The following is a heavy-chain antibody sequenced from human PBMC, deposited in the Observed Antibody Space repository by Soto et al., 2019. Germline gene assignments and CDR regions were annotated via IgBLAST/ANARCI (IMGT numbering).Heavy chain of an antibody. J-gene: IGHJ4*02. CDR3: AIEPYNTWPFDY. Sequence: GGYLRLSCAASGFTFSSYAMHWVRQAPGKGLEWVALISYDGSNKYYADSVKGRFTISRDNSKNTLYLQMDSLRVEDTAVYYCAIEPYNTWPFDYWGQGTLVTVSS. V-gene: IGHV3-30-3*01. CDR2: ISYDGSNK. D-gene: IGHD1-20*01. CDR1: GFTFSSYA.